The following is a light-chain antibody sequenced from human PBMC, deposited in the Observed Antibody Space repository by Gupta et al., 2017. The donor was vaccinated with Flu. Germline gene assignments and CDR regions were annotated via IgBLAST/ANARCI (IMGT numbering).Light chain of an antibody. Sequence: DSQMTQSPSSLSASVGDRVSITCRASQSISSNLNWYQQKPGKAPKLLIFDVSSLQTGVPSRFSGSGSGTDFTLTISSLQPEDVGTYYCQQKYSLSWTFGQGTKVEIK. J-gene: IGKJ1*01. V-gene: IGKV1-39*01. CDR1: QSISSN. CDR2: DVS. CDR3: QQKYSLSWT.